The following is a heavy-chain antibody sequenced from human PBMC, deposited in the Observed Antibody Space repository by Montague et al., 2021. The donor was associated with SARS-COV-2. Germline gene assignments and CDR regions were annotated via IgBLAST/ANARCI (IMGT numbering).Heavy chain of an antibody. CDR2: IYHSGST. J-gene: IGHJ4*02. D-gene: IGHD2-2*01. CDR3: ARDRGVQYQLQMPFYFDY. Sequence: LSWAASGFTFSGYSMNWVRQPPGKGLEWIGEIYHSGSTNYNPSLKSRVTISVDTSKNQFSLRLSSVTAADTAVYYCARDRGVQYQLQMPFYFDYWGQGTLVTVSS. CDR1: GFTFSGYS. V-gene: IGHV4-34*01.